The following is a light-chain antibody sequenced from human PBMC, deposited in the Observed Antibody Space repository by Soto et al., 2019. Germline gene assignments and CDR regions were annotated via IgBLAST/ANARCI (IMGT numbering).Light chain of an antibody. CDR1: QSVSSGY. V-gene: IGKV3-20*01. CDR2: ATS. J-gene: IGKJ5*01. CDR3: QQYGSSPPIT. Sequence: EIVLTQSPGALSLSPGARATLSCRASQSVSSGYLAWYQQKPGQAPRLLIFATSRRATGIPDRFSGSGSGTDFTLTISRLEPEDVAVYYCQQYGSSPPITFGQGTRLEIK.